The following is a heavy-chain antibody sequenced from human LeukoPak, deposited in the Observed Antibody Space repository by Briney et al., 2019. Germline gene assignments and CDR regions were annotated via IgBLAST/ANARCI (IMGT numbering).Heavy chain of an antibody. CDR1: GGSISSGSYY. V-gene: IGHV4-61*02. D-gene: IGHD5-24*01. Sequence: PSETLSLTCTVSGGSISSGSYYWNWIRQPAGKGLEWIGRIYTSGSTNYNPSLKSRVTISVDTSKNQFSLNLSSVTAADKAVYYCARNRDDYNLVFDYWGQGTLVTVSS. CDR3: ARNRDDYNLVFDY. CDR2: IYTSGST. J-gene: IGHJ4*02.